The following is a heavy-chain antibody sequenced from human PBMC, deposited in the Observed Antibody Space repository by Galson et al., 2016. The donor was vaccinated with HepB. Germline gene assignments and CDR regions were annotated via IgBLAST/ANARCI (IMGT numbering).Heavy chain of an antibody. J-gene: IGHJ4*02. V-gene: IGHV2-5*02. Sequence: PALVKPTQTLTLTCTFSGFSLRTGGVGVGWIRQPPGKALEWLALIYWDNSKVYNPSLKSRLTITKDTSKNQVVLTMTNMDSVDTATYYCAHRNTGWSLDYWGQGALITVSS. CDR3: AHRNTGWSLDY. CDR2: IYWDNSK. D-gene: IGHD6-19*01. CDR1: GFSLRTGGVG.